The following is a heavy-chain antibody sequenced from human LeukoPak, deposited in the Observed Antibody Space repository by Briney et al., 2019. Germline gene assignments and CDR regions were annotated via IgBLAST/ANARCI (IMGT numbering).Heavy chain of an antibody. CDR1: GGTFSSYA. CDR3: ARYYSGWYYFDY. D-gene: IGHD6-19*01. CDR2: SIPIFGTS. V-gene: IGHV1-69*13. J-gene: IGHJ4*02. Sequence: SVKVSCKASGGTFSSYAISWVRQAPGQGLEWMGGSIPIFGTSNYAQKFQGRVTITADESTSTAYMELSSLRSEDTAVYYCARYYSGWYYFDYWGQGTLVTVSS.